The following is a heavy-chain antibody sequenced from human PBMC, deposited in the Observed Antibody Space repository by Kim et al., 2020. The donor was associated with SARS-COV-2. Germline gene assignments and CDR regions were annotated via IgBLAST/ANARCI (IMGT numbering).Heavy chain of an antibody. D-gene: IGHD5-12*01. CDR2: ISNSGSST. CDR1: GFTFSDHY. Sequence: GGSLRLSCAASGFTFSDHYMSWIRQAPGKGLEWVSYISNSGSSTTYADPVKGRFTISRDNAKNSLYLQMNSLRAEDTAMYYCARDLRGYSGSVDNWGQGALVTISS. J-gene: IGHJ4*02. CDR3: ARDLRGYSGSVDN. V-gene: IGHV3-11*05.